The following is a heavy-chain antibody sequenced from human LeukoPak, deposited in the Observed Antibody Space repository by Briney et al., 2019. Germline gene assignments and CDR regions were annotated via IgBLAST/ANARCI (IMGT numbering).Heavy chain of an antibody. CDR2: FDPEDGET. Sequence: ASVKVSCKVSGYTLTELSMHWVRQAPGEGLEWMGGFDPEDGETIYAQKFQGRVTMTEDTSTDTAYMELSSLRSEDTAVYYCATDGVAGYYYYYGMDVWGQGTTVTVSS. D-gene: IGHD6-19*01. CDR1: GYTLTELS. V-gene: IGHV1-24*01. CDR3: ATDGVAGYYYYYGMDV. J-gene: IGHJ6*02.